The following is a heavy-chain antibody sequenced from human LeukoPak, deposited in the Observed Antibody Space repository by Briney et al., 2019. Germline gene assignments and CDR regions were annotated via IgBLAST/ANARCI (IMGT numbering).Heavy chain of an antibody. D-gene: IGHD2-2*01. CDR2: ISGSGGST. J-gene: IGHJ4*02. CDR3: AKDRGYCSSTSCYGIMDY. V-gene: IGHV3-23*01. Sequence: GGSLRLSCAASGFTFSSYAMRWVRQAPGKGLEWVSAISGSGGSTYYADFVKGRFTISRDNSKNTLYLQMNSLRAEDTAVYYCAKDRGYCSSTSCYGIMDYWGQGTLVTVSS. CDR1: GFTFSSYA.